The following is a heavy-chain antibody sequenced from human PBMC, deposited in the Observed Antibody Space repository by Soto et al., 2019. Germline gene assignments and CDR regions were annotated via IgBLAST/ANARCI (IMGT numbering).Heavy chain of an antibody. J-gene: IGHJ4*02. CDR2: INDSGSI. CDR1: GGSFTNSY. D-gene: IGHD3-16*01. CDR3: ARLLTREY. V-gene: IGHV4-34*01. Sequence: QVQVQQGGAGLLKPSETLSLTCVVHGGSFTNSYWSWISQPPGNGLWLIGEINDSGSINYNPSLKSRVTMSVDTSTSPISLRLSSVTSADTAVYHCARLLTREYCGQGTLFTVSS.